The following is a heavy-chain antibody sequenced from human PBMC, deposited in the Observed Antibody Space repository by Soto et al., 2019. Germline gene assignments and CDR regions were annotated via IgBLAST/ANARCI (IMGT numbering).Heavy chain of an antibody. CDR2: ISYDGSDK. CDR3: AKGQIVAIGRGYYGMDV. Sequence: PGGSLRLSCAASGFTFSRYVMHWVRQAPGKGLEWVTVISYDGSDKYYADSVKGRFTISRDNSKNTLYLQMNSLRVEDTAIYYCAKGQIVAIGRGYYGMDVWGQGTTVTVSS. J-gene: IGHJ6*02. D-gene: IGHD5-12*01. V-gene: IGHV3-30*18. CDR1: GFTFSRYV.